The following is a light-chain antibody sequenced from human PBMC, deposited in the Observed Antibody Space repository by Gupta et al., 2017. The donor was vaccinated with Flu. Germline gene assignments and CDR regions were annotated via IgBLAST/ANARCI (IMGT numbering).Light chain of an antibody. V-gene: IGKV1-39*01. J-gene: IGKJ4*01. Sequence: DIQMAQPPSSLSASVGDRVTITCRTSQTINNFLNWYQQRPGKAPNLLIYAASSLQSGVPSRFSGSGFGTDFTLTISSLHPEDFAIYYCQQTHSTPLTFGGGTKVEIK. CDR2: AAS. CDR1: QTINNF. CDR3: QQTHSTPLT.